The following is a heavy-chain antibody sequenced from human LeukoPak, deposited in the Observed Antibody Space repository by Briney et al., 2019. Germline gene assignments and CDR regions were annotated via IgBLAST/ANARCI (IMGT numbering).Heavy chain of an antibody. Sequence: GGPLRLSCAASGFTFSNAWMNWVRQAPGKGLERVGHIRSETDGGTADYATPVKGRCTISRDDSKNTLFLQMNSLKTEDTAVYYCTTVAFHWGQGTLVTVSS. V-gene: IGHV3-15*01. CDR2: IRSETDGGTA. CDR1: GFTFSNAW. J-gene: IGHJ1*01. D-gene: IGHD5-12*01. CDR3: TTVAFH.